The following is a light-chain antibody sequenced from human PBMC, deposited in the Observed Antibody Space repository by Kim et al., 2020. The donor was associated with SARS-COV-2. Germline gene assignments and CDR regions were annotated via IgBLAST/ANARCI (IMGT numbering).Light chain of an antibody. J-gene: IGLJ3*02. V-gene: IGLV2-14*03. CDR3: SSFTNTTAWV. Sequence: QSALTQPASLSGSPGQSVTISCIGTNSDIGRYNFVAWYQQHPGKVPKLIISAVNERPSGVSDRFSGSKSGNTASLTISGLQTEDEADYYCSSFTNTTAWVFGGGTQLTVL. CDR2: AVN. CDR1: NSDIGRYNF.